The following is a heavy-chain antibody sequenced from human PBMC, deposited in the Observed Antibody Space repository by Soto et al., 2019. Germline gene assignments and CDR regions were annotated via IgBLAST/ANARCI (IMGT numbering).Heavy chain of an antibody. CDR3: ARAGGNSSSWYRDAFDI. CDR2: ISSSSSYI. J-gene: IGHJ3*02. V-gene: IGHV3-21*01. Sequence: GGSLRLSCAASGFTFSSYSMNWVRQAPGKGLEWVSSISSSSSYIYYADSVKGRFTISRDNAKNSLYLQMNSLRAEDTAVYYCARAGGNSSSWYRDAFDIWGQGTMVTVSS. D-gene: IGHD6-13*01. CDR1: GFTFSSYS.